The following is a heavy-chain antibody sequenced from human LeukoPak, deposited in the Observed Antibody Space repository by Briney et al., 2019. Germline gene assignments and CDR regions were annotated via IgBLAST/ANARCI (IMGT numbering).Heavy chain of an antibody. CDR2: INPSGGST. CDR1: GYTFTSYY. J-gene: IGHJ4*02. CDR3: AREGGPFDDILTGHFDY. V-gene: IGHV1-46*01. D-gene: IGHD3-9*01. Sequence: ASVKVSCKASGYTFTSYYMHWLRQAPGRGLEWMGIINPSGGSTSYAQKFQGRVTMTRDTSTRTVYMELNSLRSEDTAVYYCAREGGPFDDILTGHFDYWGQGTLVTVSS.